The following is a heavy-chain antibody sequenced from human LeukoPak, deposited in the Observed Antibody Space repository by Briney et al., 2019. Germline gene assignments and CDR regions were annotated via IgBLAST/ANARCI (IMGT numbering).Heavy chain of an antibody. CDR2: INSDGSST. D-gene: IGHD6-19*01. V-gene: IGHV3-74*01. CDR3: ARLRGSSGQPKRRMNWFDP. CDR1: GFTFSSYW. Sequence: GGSLRLSCAASGFTFSSYWMHWVRQAPGKGLVWVSRINSDGSSTSYADSVKGRFTISRDNAKNTLYLQMNSLRAEDTAVYYCARLRGSSGQPKRRMNWFDPWGQGTLVTVSS. J-gene: IGHJ5*02.